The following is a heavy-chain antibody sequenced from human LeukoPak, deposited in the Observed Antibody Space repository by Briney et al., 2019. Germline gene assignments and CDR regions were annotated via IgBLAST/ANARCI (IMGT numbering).Heavy chain of an antibody. CDR1: GYTFTGYY. V-gene: IGHV1-2*02. CDR2: INPNSGGT. D-gene: IGHD3-22*01. Sequence: ASVKVSCKASGYTFTGYYMHWVRQAPGQGLEWMGWINPNSGGTNYAQKSQGRVTMTRDTSISTAYMELSRLRSDDTAVYYCARAGIWDYSDSSGYHNGAFDIWGQGTMVTVSS. CDR3: ARAGIWDYSDSSGYHNGAFDI. J-gene: IGHJ3*02.